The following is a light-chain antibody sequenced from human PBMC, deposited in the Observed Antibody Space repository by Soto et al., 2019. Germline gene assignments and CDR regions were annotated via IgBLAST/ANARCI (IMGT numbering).Light chain of an antibody. CDR3: CSLTTRDSHI. Sequence: QSVLTQPVSVSGYPGQSITISCSGTSSDVGAHNLVSWYQQHPGRPPKLMIYAVSNRPSGVSNRCSGSKSGNTASLTISGRQAEDEADYYCCSLTTRDSHIFGSRTKVTVL. CDR2: AVS. J-gene: IGLJ1*01. V-gene: IGLV2-14*01. CDR1: SSDVGAHNL.